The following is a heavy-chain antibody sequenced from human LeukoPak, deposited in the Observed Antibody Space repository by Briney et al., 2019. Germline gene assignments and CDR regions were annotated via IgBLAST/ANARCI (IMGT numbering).Heavy chain of an antibody. CDR1: GYTFTGYY. D-gene: IGHD6-13*01. V-gene: IGHV1-2*04. Sequence: GASVKVSCKASGYTFTGYYIHWARQAPGQGLEWMGWINPNSGGTNYAQKFQGWVTMTRDTSISTAYMELSRLRSDDTAVYYCARGSLRSSNNPLYWFDPWGQGTLVTVSS. J-gene: IGHJ5*02. CDR2: INPNSGGT. CDR3: ARGSLRSSNNPLYWFDP.